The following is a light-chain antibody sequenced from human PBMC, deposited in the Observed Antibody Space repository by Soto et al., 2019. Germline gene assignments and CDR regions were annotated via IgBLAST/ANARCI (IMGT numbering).Light chain of an antibody. CDR1: SGDVGGYYY. J-gene: IGLJ1*01. CDR2: EVS. CDR3: TSYTSTSTYV. V-gene: IGLV2-14*01. Sequence: QSVLTQPASVSGSPGQSITISCTGTSGDVGGYYYVSWYQQLPGKAPKLMISEVSNRPSGISDRFSGSKSGNTASLTISGLLAEDEADYYCTSYTSTSTYVFGTGTKLTVL.